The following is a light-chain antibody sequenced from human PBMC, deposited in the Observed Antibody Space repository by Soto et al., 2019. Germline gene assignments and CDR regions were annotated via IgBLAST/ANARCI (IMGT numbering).Light chain of an antibody. CDR3: QQYYNWQPR. CDR1: QYINTR. Sequence: EIVLTQSPATLSSFPGDRVTLSCRASQYINTRLAWYQHRPGQAPRLLIYQTSIRATGIPSRFSGSGSGTEFTLTITSLQSEDNALYYCQQYYNWQPRFGQGTKVDIK. V-gene: IGKV3-15*01. J-gene: IGKJ1*01. CDR2: QTS.